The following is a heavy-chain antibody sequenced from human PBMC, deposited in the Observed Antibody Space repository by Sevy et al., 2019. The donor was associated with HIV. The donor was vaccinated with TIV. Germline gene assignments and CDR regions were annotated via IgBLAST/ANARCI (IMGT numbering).Heavy chain of an antibody. CDR3: ARDPAYDFWSSRHYYYYYGMDV. CDR1: GFTFSSYA. CDR2: ISYDGSNK. D-gene: IGHD3-3*01. Sequence: GGFLRLSCAASGFTFSSYAMHWVRQAPGKGLEWMAVISYDGSNKYYADSVKGRFTISRDNSKNTLYLQMNSLRGEDTAVYYCARDPAYDFWSSRHYYYYYGMDVWGQGTTVTVSS. J-gene: IGHJ6*02. V-gene: IGHV3-30*04.